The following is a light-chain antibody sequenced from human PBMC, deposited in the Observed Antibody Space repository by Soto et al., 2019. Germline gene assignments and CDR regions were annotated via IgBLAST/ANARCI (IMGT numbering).Light chain of an antibody. Sequence: AIQLTQSPSSLSASVGDRVTIARRASQDIRYDLGWYQQKPGKAPKLLIYAASSLQSEVPSRFSGSGSGTDFTLTISSLQPEDFATYYCLQDYTYPWAFGQGTKVELK. J-gene: IGKJ1*01. CDR2: AAS. CDR1: QDIRYD. CDR3: LQDYTYPWA. V-gene: IGKV1-6*01.